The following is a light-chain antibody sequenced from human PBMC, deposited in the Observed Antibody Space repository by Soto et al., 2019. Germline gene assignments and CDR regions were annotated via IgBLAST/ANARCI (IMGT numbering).Light chain of an antibody. Sequence: NFMLTQPHSVSDSPGKTVIISCTRSSGSIASNYVQWYQQRPGSSPTTVIYEDNQRPSGVPDRFSGSIDSSSNSASLTISGLETEDEADYFDATNQVFGGGTKLTVL. J-gene: IGLJ3*02. CDR2: EDN. V-gene: IGLV6-57*01. CDR3: ATNQV. CDR1: SGSIASNY.